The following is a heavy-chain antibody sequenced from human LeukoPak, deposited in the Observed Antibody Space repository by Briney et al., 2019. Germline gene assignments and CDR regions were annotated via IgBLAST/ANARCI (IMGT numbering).Heavy chain of an antibody. CDR3: ARGPDFYDPVPYYFDY. D-gene: IGHD3-3*01. V-gene: IGHV3-7*01. CDR2: IMQDGSEK. Sequence: HPGGSLRLSCAASGFTFSSYWMRWVRQAPGKGLEWVANIMQDGSEKYFVDSVKGRFTIYRDNAKNSLYLQMNSLRAEDTAVYYCARGPDFYDPVPYYFDYWGQGTLVTVSS. J-gene: IGHJ4*02. CDR1: GFTFSSYW.